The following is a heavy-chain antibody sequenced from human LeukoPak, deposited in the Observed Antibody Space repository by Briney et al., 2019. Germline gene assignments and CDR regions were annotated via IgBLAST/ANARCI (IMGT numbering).Heavy chain of an antibody. CDR3: ARDCSSTSCYLY. J-gene: IGHJ4*02. CDR2: IIPIFGTA. Sequence: SVKVSCKASGGTFSSYAISWVRQAPGQGLEWVGGIIPIFGTANYAQKFQGRVTITADESTSTAYMELSSLRSEDTAVYYCARDCSSTSCYLYWGQGTLVTVSS. CDR1: GGTFSSYA. D-gene: IGHD2-2*01. V-gene: IGHV1-69*13.